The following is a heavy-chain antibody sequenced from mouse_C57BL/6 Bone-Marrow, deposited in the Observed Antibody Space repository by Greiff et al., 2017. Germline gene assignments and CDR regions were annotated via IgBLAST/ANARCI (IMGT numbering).Heavy chain of an antibody. CDR3: ARSGTTVVAGYDY. Sequence: VQLQQSGAELAKPGASVKLSCKASGYTFTSYWMHWVKQRPGQGLEWIGYINPSSGYTKYNQKFKDKATLTADKSASTAYMQLSILTYEDSAVYYCARSGTTVVAGYDYWGQGTTLTVSS. V-gene: IGHV1-7*01. CDR1: GYTFTSYW. CDR2: INPSSGYT. D-gene: IGHD1-1*01. J-gene: IGHJ2*01.